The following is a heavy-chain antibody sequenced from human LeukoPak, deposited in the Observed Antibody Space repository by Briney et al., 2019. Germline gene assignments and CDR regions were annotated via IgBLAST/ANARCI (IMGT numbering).Heavy chain of an antibody. J-gene: IGHJ5*02. Sequence: GGSLRLSCAASGFTFSSYGMSWVRQAPGKGLEWVSAISGSGGSTYYADSVKGRFTISRDNSKNTLYLQMNSLRAEDTAVYYCLSYCSSTSCYESNWFDPWGQGTLVTVSS. D-gene: IGHD2-2*01. V-gene: IGHV3-23*01. CDR2: ISGSGGST. CDR3: LSYCSSTSCYESNWFDP. CDR1: GFTFSSYG.